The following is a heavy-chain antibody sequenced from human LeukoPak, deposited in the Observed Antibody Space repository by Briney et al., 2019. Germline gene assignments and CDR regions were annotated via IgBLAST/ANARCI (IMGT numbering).Heavy chain of an antibody. J-gene: IGHJ4*02. CDR1: GYTFTSYY. V-gene: IGHV1-46*01. CDR3: ARDYLKVVVAATAPSAGHMDY. CDR2: INPSGGST. D-gene: IGHD2-15*01. Sequence: ASVKVSCKASGYTFTSYYMHWVRQAPGQGLEWMGIINPSGGSTSYAQKFQGRVTMTRDTSTSTVYMESSSLRSEDVAVYYCARDYLKVVVAATAPSAGHMDYWGQGTLVTVSS.